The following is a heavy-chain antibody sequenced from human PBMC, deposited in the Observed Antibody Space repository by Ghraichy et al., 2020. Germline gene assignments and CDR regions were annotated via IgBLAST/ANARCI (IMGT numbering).Heavy chain of an antibody. CDR1: GFTFSNYA. J-gene: IGHJ4*02. D-gene: IGHD5-12*01. CDR2: ISTSGGDT. Sequence: GESLNISCAASGFTFSNYAMSWVRQAPGKGLEWVSAISTSGGDTYYADSVKGRFSISSDNSKNTLFLQMNSLRADDTAVYYCAKGLRMFDYWRQGTLVTVSS. CDR3: AKGLRMFDY. V-gene: IGHV3-23*01.